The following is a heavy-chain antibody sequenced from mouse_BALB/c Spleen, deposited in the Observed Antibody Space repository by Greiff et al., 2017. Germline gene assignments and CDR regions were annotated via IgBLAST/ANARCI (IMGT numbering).Heavy chain of an antibody. Sequence: DVMLVESGGGLVKPGGSLKLSCAASGFAFSSYDMSWVRQTPEKRLEWVAYISSGGGSTYYPDTVKGRFTISRDNAKNTLYLQMSSLKSEDTAMYYCARLLTTVVEDSLFDYWGQGTTLTVSS. CDR3: ARLLTTVVEDSLFDY. D-gene: IGHD1-1*01. J-gene: IGHJ2*01. V-gene: IGHV5-12-1*01. CDR2: ISSGGGST. CDR1: GFAFSSYD.